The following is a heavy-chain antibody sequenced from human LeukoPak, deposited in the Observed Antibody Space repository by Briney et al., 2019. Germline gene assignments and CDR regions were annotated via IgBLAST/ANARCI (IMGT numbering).Heavy chain of an antibody. Sequence: ASVKVSCKSSGYTFTSYAMNWVRQAPGQGLEWMGWINTNTGNPTYAQGFTGRFVFSLDTSVSTAYLQISSLKAEDTAVYYCARGLSVLNWNDLSRISGYWGQGTLVTVSS. CDR2: INTNTGNP. CDR3: ARGLSVLNWNDLSRISGY. CDR1: GYTFTSYA. D-gene: IGHD1-1*01. V-gene: IGHV7-4-1*02. J-gene: IGHJ4*02.